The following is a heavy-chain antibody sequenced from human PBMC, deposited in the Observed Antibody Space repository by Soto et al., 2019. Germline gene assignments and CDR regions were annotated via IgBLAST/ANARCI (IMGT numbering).Heavy chain of an antibody. V-gene: IGHV4-31*03. CDR1: GGSISSGGYY. Sequence: QVQLQESGPGLVKPSQTLSLTCTVSGGSISSGGYYWSWIRQHPGKGPEWIGYISYSGSTYYNPSLESRVTMSVDTSKNQFSLKLSSVTAADTAVYYCARDALSRDSIWGQGTLVTVSS. J-gene: IGHJ4*02. D-gene: IGHD3-22*01. CDR2: ISYSGST. CDR3: ARDALSRDSI.